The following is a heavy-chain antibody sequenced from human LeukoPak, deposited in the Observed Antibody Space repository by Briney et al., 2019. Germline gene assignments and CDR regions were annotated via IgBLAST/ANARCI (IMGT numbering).Heavy chain of an antibody. V-gene: IGHV1-69*05. CDR1: GGTFSSYA. D-gene: IGHD6-6*01. J-gene: IGHJ3*02. CDR3: AIEYSSSSPDAFDI. Sequence: ASVKVSCKASGGTFSSYAISWVRQAPGQGLEWMGGIIPIFGTANYAQKFQGRVTITTDESTSTAYMELSSLRSEDTAVYYCAIEYSSSSPDAFDIWGQGTMVTVSS. CDR2: IIPIFGTA.